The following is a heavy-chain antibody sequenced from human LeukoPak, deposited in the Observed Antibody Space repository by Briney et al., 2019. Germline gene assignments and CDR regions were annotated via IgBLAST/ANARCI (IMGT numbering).Heavy chain of an antibody. CDR1: GYTFTSYG. CDR3: ARNQVVVDSGSYYPYSYYYYMDV. D-gene: IGHD3-10*01. CDR2: ISAYNGNT. J-gene: IGHJ6*03. Sequence: ASVKVSCKASGYTFTSYGISWVRQAPGQGLEWMGWISAYNGNTNYAQKLQGRVTMTTDTSTSTAYMELRSLRSDDTAVYYCARNQVVVDSGSYYPYSYYYYMDVWGKGTTVTVSS. V-gene: IGHV1-18*01.